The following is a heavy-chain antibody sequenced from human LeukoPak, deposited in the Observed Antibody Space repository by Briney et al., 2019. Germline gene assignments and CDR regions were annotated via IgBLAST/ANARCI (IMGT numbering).Heavy chain of an antibody. D-gene: IGHD2-21*02. V-gene: IGHV4-31*03. J-gene: IGHJ4*02. CDR2: IYYSGRT. CDR3: ARSRDYSFDY. CDR1: GDSISSGGYY. Sequence: SETLSLTCTVSGDSISSGGYYWSWIRQPPGKGLEWIGYIYYSGRTYYNPSLRSRITVSTDTSKSQFSLKVNSVTAADTAVYYCARSRDYSFDYWGQGTLVTVSS.